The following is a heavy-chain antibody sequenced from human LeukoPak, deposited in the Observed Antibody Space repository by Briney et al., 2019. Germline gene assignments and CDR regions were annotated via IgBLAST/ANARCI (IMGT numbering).Heavy chain of an antibody. CDR3: ARVSYCSSTNCYNNDAFDI. V-gene: IGHV3-66*01. J-gene: IGHJ3*02. CDR2: LYTGGTT. D-gene: IGHD2-2*02. Sequence: PGGSLRLSCAASGFIVSSNYMSWVRQAPGKGLEWVSVLYTGGTTYYADSVRGRFTISRDNSKNTVYLDMNSLRAEDTAVYYCARVSYCSSTNCYNNDAFDIWGQGTMVTVSS. CDR1: GFIVSSNY.